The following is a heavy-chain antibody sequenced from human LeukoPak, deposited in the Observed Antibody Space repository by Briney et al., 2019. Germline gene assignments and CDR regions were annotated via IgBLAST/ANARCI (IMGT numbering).Heavy chain of an antibody. J-gene: IGHJ3*01. CDR3: ARVIWGIAAALDV. Sequence: PGGSLRLSCAASGFTFSTYEMNWVRQAPGKGLEWVSFISTSATTIYYADSVKGRFTISRDNAENSLYLQMNSLRPEDTAVYYCARVIWGIAAALDVWGQGTMVTVSS. V-gene: IGHV3-48*03. CDR2: ISTSATTI. D-gene: IGHD6-25*01. CDR1: GFTFSTYE.